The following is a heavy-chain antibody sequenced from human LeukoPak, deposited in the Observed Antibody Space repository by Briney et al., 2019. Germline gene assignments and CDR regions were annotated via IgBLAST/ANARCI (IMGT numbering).Heavy chain of an antibody. J-gene: IGHJ6*03. V-gene: IGHV1-18*01. Sequence: GASAKVSCKASGYTFTSYGISWVRQAPGQGLEWMGWISAYNGNTNYAQKLQGRVTMTTDTSTSTAYMELRSLRSDDTAVYYCARSGYSYGIYYYYYMDVWGKGTTVTVSS. CDR1: GYTFTSYG. CDR3: ARSGYSYGIYYYYYMDV. D-gene: IGHD5-18*01. CDR2: ISAYNGNT.